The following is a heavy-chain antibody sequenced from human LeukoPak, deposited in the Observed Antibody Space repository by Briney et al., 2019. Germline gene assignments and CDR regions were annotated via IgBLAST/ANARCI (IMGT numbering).Heavy chain of an antibody. CDR3: ARDAWYSRGWHWTFDY. D-gene: IGHD6-19*01. CDR2: IKQDGSEK. J-gene: IGHJ4*02. CDR1: GFTFSSYW. V-gene: IGHV3-7*01. Sequence: GGSLRLSCAASGFTFSSYWMSWVRQAPGKGLEWVANIKQDGSEKYYVDSVKGRFTISRDNAKNSLYLQMNSLRAEDTAVYYCARDAWYSRGWHWTFDYWGRGTLVTVSS.